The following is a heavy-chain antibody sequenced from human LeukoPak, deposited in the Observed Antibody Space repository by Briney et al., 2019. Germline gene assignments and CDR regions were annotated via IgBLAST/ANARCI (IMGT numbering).Heavy chain of an antibody. Sequence: ASVKVSCKASGYTFTSYGISWVRQAPGQGLEWMGWISAYNGNTNYAQKLQGRVTMTTDTSTSTAYMELRSLRSDDTAVYYCARVVIAADIDYYYYYYMDVWGKGTTVTVSS. CDR3: ARVVIAADIDYYYYYYMDV. V-gene: IGHV1-18*01. CDR1: GYTFTSYG. J-gene: IGHJ6*03. D-gene: IGHD6-13*01. CDR2: ISAYNGNT.